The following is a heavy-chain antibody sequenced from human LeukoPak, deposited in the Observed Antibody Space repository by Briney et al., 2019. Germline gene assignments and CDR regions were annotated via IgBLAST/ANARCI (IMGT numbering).Heavy chain of an antibody. CDR1: GFTFSIYA. CDR3: AKPEGYCSGGSCYRYFQH. J-gene: IGHJ1*01. Sequence: GGSLRLSCAASGFTFSIYAMSGVRQAPGKGLEWVSTISGDSGGTYYADSVKGRFTISRDNSKNTLYLQMNSLRVEDTAVYYCAKPEGYCSGGSCYRYFQHWGQGTLVTVSS. D-gene: IGHD2-15*01. V-gene: IGHV3-23*01. CDR2: ISGDSGGT.